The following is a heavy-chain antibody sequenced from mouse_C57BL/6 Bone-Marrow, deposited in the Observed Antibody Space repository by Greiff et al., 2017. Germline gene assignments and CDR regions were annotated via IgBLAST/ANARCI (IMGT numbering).Heavy chain of an antibody. CDR1: GYSITGGYY. Sequence: EVQLVESGPGLVKPSQSLSLTCPVTGYSITGGYYWNWIRQFPGNKLGWMGYISDDGSNNYNPSLKNRISITRDTSKNQFFLKLNSVTTEDTATYYCARDYYNGSSYYAMDYWGQGTSVTVSS. V-gene: IGHV3-6*01. CDR3: ARDYYNGSSYYAMDY. CDR2: ISDDGSN. J-gene: IGHJ4*01. D-gene: IGHD1-1*01.